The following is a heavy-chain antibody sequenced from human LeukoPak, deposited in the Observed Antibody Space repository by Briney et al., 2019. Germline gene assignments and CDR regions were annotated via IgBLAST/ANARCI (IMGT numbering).Heavy chain of an antibody. Sequence: PSETLSLTCTVSGGSISSYYWSWIRQPPGKGLEWIGYIYHSGSTYYNPSLKSRVTISVDRSKNQFSLKLSSVTAADTAVYYCARVGREMSFDYWGQGTLVTVSS. V-gene: IGHV4-59*12. D-gene: IGHD5-24*01. J-gene: IGHJ4*02. CDR3: ARVGREMSFDY. CDR1: GGSISSYY. CDR2: IYHSGST.